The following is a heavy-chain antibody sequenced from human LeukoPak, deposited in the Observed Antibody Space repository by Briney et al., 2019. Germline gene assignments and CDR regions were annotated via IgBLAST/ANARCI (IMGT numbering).Heavy chain of an antibody. V-gene: IGHV3-7*01. D-gene: IGHD6-6*01. Sequence: GGSLRLSCSASGFTFSTYWMSWVRQAPGKGLEWVANMKRDGSEIYYVDSVRGRFTISRDNARNSLYLQMNSLRAEDTAVYYCAKGGSSIAARLNYWGQGTLVTVSS. CDR1: GFTFSTYW. CDR3: AKGGSSIAARLNY. CDR2: MKRDGSEI. J-gene: IGHJ4*02.